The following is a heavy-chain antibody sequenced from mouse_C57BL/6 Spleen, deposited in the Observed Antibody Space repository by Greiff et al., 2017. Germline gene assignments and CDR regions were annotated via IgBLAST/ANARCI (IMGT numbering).Heavy chain of an antibody. J-gene: IGHJ4*01. Sequence: VQVVESGPGLVQPSQSLSITCTVSGFSLTSYGVHWVRQSPGKGLEWLGVIWSGGSTDYNAAFISRLSISKDNSKSQVFFKMNSLQADDTAIYYCARNWAYYAMDYWGQGTSVTVSS. CDR3: ARNWAYYAMDY. V-gene: IGHV2-2*01. CDR1: GFSLTSYG. D-gene: IGHD4-1*01. CDR2: IWSGGST.